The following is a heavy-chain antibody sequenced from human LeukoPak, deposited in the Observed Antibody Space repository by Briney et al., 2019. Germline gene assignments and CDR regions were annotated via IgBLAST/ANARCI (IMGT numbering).Heavy chain of an antibody. CDR1: GGSISSGSYY. CDR3: ATYSSSSGRAY. D-gene: IGHD6-6*01. CDR2: IYTSGST. V-gene: IGHV4-61*02. Sequence: PSETLSLTCTVSGGSISSGSYYWSWIRQPAGKGLEWIGRIYTSGSTNYNPSLKSRVTISVDTSMNQFSLKLSSVTAADTAVYYCATYSSSSGRAYWGQGTLVTVSS. J-gene: IGHJ4*02.